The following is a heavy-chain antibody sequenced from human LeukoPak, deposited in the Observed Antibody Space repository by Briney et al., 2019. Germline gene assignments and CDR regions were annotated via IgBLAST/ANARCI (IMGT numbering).Heavy chain of an antibody. J-gene: IGHJ4*02. Sequence: SETLSLTCSVSGDSLIGYYWGWIRQPPGKGLEWIGNIYYTGNTYYNSSLKSRVTISLDTSKNQFSLKLSSVTAADTAVYYCARRGKRDCGGDCYPRSFDYWGQGTLVTVSS. CDR2: IYYTGNT. V-gene: IGHV4-39*07. CDR3: ARRGKRDCGGDCYPRSFDY. D-gene: IGHD2-21*02. CDR1: GDSLIGYY.